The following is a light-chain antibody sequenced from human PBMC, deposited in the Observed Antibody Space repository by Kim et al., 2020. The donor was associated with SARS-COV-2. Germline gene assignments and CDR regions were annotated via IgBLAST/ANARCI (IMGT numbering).Light chain of an antibody. CDR1: QSISNY. V-gene: IGKV1-39*01. Sequence: DIQLTQTPSSLSASVGDGVTITCRASQSISNYVNWYQQKPGKAPHLLIYAASTLQYGVPARFSGSGSGTDFILTISNLQPEDFATYYCQQSYITPFWTFGQGTKVDIK. CDR2: AAS. CDR3: QQSYITPFWT. J-gene: IGKJ1*01.